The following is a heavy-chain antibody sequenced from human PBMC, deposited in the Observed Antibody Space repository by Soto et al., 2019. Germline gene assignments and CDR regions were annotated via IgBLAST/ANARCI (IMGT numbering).Heavy chain of an antibody. CDR2: IYYSGST. J-gene: IGHJ5*02. CDR3: ARHAVVPAAMTNWFDP. D-gene: IGHD2-2*01. V-gene: IGHV4-59*08. CDR1: GGSISSYY. Sequence: QVQLQESGPGLVKPSETLSLTCTVSGGSISSYYWSWIRQPPGKGLEWIGYIYYSGSTNYNPSHKSRVTISVDTSKNQFSLKLSSVTAADTAVYYCARHAVVPAAMTNWFDPWGQGTLVTVSS.